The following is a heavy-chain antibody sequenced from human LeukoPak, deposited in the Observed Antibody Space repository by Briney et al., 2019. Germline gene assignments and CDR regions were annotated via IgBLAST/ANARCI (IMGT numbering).Heavy chain of an antibody. CDR1: GFTFSSYA. CDR2: IWYDGSNK. V-gene: IGHV3-33*08. Sequence: GGSLRLSCAASGFTFSSYAMSWVRQAPGKGLEWVALIWYDGSNKYYTDSVKGRLTISRDISKNTLYLQMNSLRAEDTAVYYCAREGPRGNSQFDYWGQGTLVTVSS. CDR3: AREGPRGNSQFDY. J-gene: IGHJ4*02. D-gene: IGHD2/OR15-2a*01.